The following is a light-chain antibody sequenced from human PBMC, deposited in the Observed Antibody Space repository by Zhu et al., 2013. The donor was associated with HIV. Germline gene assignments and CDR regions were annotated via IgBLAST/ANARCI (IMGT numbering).Light chain of an antibody. CDR3: QQYRSWYT. CDR2: GAS. V-gene: IGKV3-15*01. Sequence: EIVMTQSPATLSVSPGESATLSCRASQSVSSDLAWYQQKPGQAPRLLIYGASTRATGIPARFSGSGSGTEFTLTISSLQSEDFALYYCQQYRSWYTFGQGTKLDIK. CDR1: QSVSSD. J-gene: IGKJ2*01.